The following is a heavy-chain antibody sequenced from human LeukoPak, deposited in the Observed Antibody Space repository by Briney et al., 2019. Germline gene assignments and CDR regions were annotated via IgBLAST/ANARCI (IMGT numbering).Heavy chain of an antibody. CDR1: GYTFTGYY. CDR2: INPNSGGT. CDR3: AREFIGQYYDILTGYYYFDY. Sequence: GASVKVSCMASGYTFTGYYVHWVRQAPGQGLEWMGWINPNSGGTNYAQKFQGWVTMTRDTSISTAYMELSRLRSDDTAVYYCAREFIGQYYDILTGYYYFDYWGQGTLVTVSS. J-gene: IGHJ4*02. D-gene: IGHD3-9*01. V-gene: IGHV1-2*04.